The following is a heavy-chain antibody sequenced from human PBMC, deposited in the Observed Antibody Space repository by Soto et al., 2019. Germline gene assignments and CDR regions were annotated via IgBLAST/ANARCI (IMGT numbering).Heavy chain of an antibody. CDR2: ISGSGGDT. CDR3: AKDDVIFGVDHLYYFHY. CDR1: GFTFSIYA. D-gene: IGHD3-3*01. J-gene: IGHJ4*02. Sequence: PGGSLRLSCAASGFTFSIYAMSWFRQAPGKGLEWVSAISGSGGDTYYADSVKGRFTISRDNSKNTLYLQMNSLRAEDTAVYYCAKDDVIFGVDHLYYFHYWGQGTLVTVSS. V-gene: IGHV3-23*01.